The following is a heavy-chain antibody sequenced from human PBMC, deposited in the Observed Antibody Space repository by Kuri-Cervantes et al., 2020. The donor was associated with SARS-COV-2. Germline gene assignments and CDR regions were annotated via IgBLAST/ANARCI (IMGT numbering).Heavy chain of an antibody. J-gene: IGHJ4*02. V-gene: IGHV3-23*01. CDR1: GFTFSSYA. Sequence: GESLKTSCAASGFTFSSYAMSWVRQAPGKGLEWVSAISGSGGSTYYADSVKGRFTISRDNSKNTLYLQMNSLRAEDTAVYYCAKSRWQQLSWLDYWGQGTLVTVSS. D-gene: IGHD6-13*01. CDR2: ISGSGGST. CDR3: AKSRWQQLSWLDY.